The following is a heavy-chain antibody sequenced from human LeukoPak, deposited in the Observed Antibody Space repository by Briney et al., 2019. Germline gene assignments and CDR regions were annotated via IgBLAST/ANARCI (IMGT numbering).Heavy chain of an antibody. D-gene: IGHD3-10*01. Sequence: SETLSLTCTVSGGSISSYYWSWIRQPPGKGLEWIGYIYYSGSTNYNPSLKSRVTISVDTSKNQFSLKLSSVTAADTAVYYCARVGYGSGSYHYDYWGQGTLVTVSS. CDR2: IYYSGST. V-gene: IGHV4-59*01. CDR3: ARVGYGSGSYHYDY. J-gene: IGHJ4*02. CDR1: GGSISSYY.